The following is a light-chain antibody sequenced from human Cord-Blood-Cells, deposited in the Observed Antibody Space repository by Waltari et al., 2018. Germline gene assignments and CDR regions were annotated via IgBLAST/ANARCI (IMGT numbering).Light chain of an antibody. V-gene: IGLV2-11*01. J-gene: IGLJ3*02. CDR3: CSYAGSYTWV. CDR2: DVS. CDR1: SSDVGGYNY. Sequence: QSALTQPRSVSGSPGQSVTISCTGTSSDVGGYNYVSWYQQHPSKAPKPMIYDVSNRPSGVPDRFSGSKSGNTASLTISGLQAEDEADYYCCSYAGSYTWVFGGGTKLTVL.